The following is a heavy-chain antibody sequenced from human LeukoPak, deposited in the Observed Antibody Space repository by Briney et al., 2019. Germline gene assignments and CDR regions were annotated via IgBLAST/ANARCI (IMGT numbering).Heavy chain of an antibody. CDR3: ARGLGYSTSSISFDS. V-gene: IGHV5-51*01. J-gene: IGHJ4*02. CDR1: GYDFTSYW. CDR2: IYPADYDT. Sequence: GESLKISCRVSGYDFTSYWIAWVRQMPGRGLEWMGFIYPADYDTRYSPSFQGQVTIPADRSVTTAYLQWSSLKASDTAVYFCARGLGYSTSSISFDSWGQGTLVTVSS. D-gene: IGHD6-6*01.